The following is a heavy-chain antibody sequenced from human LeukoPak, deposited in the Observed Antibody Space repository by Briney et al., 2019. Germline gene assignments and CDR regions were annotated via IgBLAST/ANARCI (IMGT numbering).Heavy chain of an antibody. CDR1: GFAFSSYW. D-gene: IGHD5-12*01. Sequence: GGSLRLSCAASGFAFSSYWMSWVRQAPGKGLEWVSYISSSSSTIYYADSVKGRFTISRDNAKNSLYLQMNSLRDEDTAVHYCLVAPNDYYYYYGMDVWGQGTTVTVSS. V-gene: IGHV3-48*02. CDR2: ISSSSSTI. CDR3: LVAPNDYYYYYGMDV. J-gene: IGHJ6*02.